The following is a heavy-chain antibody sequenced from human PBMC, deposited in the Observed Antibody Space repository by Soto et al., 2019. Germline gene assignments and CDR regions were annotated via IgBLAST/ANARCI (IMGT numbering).Heavy chain of an antibody. J-gene: IGHJ4*02. Sequence: ASVKVSCKVSGYTLTELSMHWVRQAPGKGLEWMGGFDPEDGETIYAQKFQGRVTMTEDTSTDTAYMELSSLRSEDTAVYYCATGDLVVATTEFDYWGQGTLVTVSS. CDR2: FDPEDGET. D-gene: IGHD1-26*01. CDR3: ATGDLVVATTEFDY. CDR1: GYTLTELS. V-gene: IGHV1-24*01.